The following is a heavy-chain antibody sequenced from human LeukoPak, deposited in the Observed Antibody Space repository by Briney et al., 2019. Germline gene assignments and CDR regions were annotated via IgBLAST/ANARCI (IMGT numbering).Heavy chain of an antibody. J-gene: IGHJ4*02. D-gene: IGHD3-22*01. CDR2: IIPIFGTA. V-gene: IGHV1-69*05. CDR1: GGTFSSYA. Sequence: SVKVSCKASGGTFSSYAISWVRQAPGQGLEWMRGIIPIFGTANYAQKFQGRVTITTDESTSTAYMELSSLRSEDTAVYYCARGPPYYYDSSGYYYFDYWGQGTLVTVSS. CDR3: ARGPPYYYDSSGYYYFDY.